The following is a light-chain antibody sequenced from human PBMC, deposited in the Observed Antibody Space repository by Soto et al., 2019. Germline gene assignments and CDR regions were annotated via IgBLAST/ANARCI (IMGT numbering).Light chain of an antibody. J-gene: IGKJ4*01. V-gene: IGKV3-20*01. CDR2: GAS. CDR3: QQKGT. CDR1: QSVSSSY. Sequence: EIVLTQSPGTLSLSPGERATLSCRASQSVSSSYLAWYQQKPGQAPRLLIYGASSRATGIPDRFSGSGSGTDFTLTIRRLDPEDFAVYYCQQKGTFGGGTKVEIK.